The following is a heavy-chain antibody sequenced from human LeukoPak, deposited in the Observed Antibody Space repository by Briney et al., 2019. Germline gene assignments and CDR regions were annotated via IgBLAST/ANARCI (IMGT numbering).Heavy chain of an antibody. V-gene: IGHV1-69*05. CDR2: IIPIFGTA. CDR3: PRDPVHYRSDAFDL. CDR1: GGTFISYA. D-gene: IGHD1-26*01. Sequence: ASVKVSCKASGGTFISYAISWVRQAPGQGLEWMGGIIPIFGTANYAQKFQGRVTITTDESTSTAYMELSSLRSEDAAVYYCPRDPVHYRSDAFDLWGQGTMVTVSS. J-gene: IGHJ3*01.